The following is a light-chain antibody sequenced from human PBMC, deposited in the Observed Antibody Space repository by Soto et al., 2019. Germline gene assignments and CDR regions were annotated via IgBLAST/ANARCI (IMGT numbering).Light chain of an antibody. V-gene: IGKV3-15*01. CDR3: QQYNDWPLT. Sequence: EIVMTQSPATLSVSPGERVTLSCRASQSVRDNLAWYQQKPGRAPRLLIYGALTRATGIPARFSGSGSGTEFTLTISSLQSEDFAFYYCQQYNDWPLTFGPGTKVDIK. J-gene: IGKJ3*01. CDR2: GAL. CDR1: QSVRDN.